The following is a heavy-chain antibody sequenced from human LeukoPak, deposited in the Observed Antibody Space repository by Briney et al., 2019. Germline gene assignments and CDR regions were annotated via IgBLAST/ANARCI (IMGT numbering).Heavy chain of an antibody. Sequence: SGGPLRLSCAASGFTFSSYGMHWVRQAPGKGLGRVAVISFDGSNKYYADSVKGRFTISRDNSKNTLYLQMNSLRAEVTAVYYCAKDPILTGYASDYWGQGTLVTVSP. CDR2: ISFDGSNK. V-gene: IGHV3-30*18. CDR1: GFTFSSYG. CDR3: AKDPILTGYASDY. J-gene: IGHJ4*02. D-gene: IGHD3-9*01.